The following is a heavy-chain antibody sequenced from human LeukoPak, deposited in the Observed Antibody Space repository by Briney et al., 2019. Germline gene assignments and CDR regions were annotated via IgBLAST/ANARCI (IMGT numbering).Heavy chain of an antibody. Sequence: PSETLSLTCAVYGGSFSGYYWSWIRQPPGKGLEWIGEINHSGSTNYNPSLKSRVTISVDTSKNQFSLKLSSVTAADTAVYYCASPSIAVAGSRGAGHFQHWGQGTLVTVSS. CDR3: ASPSIAVAGSRGAGHFQH. D-gene: IGHD6-19*01. CDR2: INHSGST. J-gene: IGHJ1*01. CDR1: GGSFSGYY. V-gene: IGHV4-34*01.